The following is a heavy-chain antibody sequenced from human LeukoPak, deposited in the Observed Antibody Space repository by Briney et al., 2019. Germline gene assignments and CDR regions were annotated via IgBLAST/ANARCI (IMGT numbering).Heavy chain of an antibody. J-gene: IGHJ3*02. CDR2: IYPDDSNT. CDR3: ARPRGTLYDAFDI. D-gene: IGHD3-16*01. CDR1: EYSFSRYW. V-gene: IGHV5-51*01. Sequence: GESLKISCKGSEYSFSRYWIGWVRQKPGQGLEWMGIIYPDDSNTIYSPSFQGQVTISADKSISTAYLQWSSLKASDTAMYYCARPRGTLYDAFDIWGQGTMVTVSS.